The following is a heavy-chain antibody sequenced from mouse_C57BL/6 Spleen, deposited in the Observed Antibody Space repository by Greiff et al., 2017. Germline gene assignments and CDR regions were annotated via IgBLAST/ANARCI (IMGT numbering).Heavy chain of an antibody. CDR3: AREASNVYAMDY. Sequence: QVQLQQPGAELVRPGSSVKLSCKASGYTFTSYWMHWVKQRPIQGLEWIGNIDPSDSETHYNQKFKDKATLTVDKSSSTAYMQLRSLTSEDSAVYYYAREASNVYAMDYWGQGTSLTVSS. CDR2: IDPSDSET. J-gene: IGHJ4*01. CDR1: GYTFTSYW. V-gene: IGHV1-52*01. D-gene: IGHD2-5*01.